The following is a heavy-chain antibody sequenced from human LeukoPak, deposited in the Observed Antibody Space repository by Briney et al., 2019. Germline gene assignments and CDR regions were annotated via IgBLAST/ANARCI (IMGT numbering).Heavy chain of an antibody. CDR3: ARGKGGCSSTSCYEGYGAFDI. Sequence: SETLSLTCAVYGGSFSGYYWSWIRQPLGKGLEWIGEINHSGSTNYNPSLKSRVTISVDTSKNQFSLKLSSVTAADTAVYYCARGKGGCSSTSCYEGYGAFDIWGQGTMVTVSS. V-gene: IGHV4-34*01. D-gene: IGHD2-2*01. CDR2: INHSGST. CDR1: GGSFSGYY. J-gene: IGHJ3*02.